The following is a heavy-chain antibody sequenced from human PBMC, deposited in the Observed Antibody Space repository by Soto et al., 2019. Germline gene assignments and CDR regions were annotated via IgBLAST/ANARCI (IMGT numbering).Heavy chain of an antibody. CDR2: FDPEDGET. CDR3: ATRHNWNDVWYFDY. CDR1: GYTLTELS. Sequence: ASVKVSCKVSGYTLTELSMHWVRQAPGKGLEWMGGFDPEDGETIYAQKFQGRVTMTEDTSTDTAYMELSSLRSEDTAVYYGATRHNWNDVWYFDYWGQGTLVTVSS. J-gene: IGHJ4*02. D-gene: IGHD1-1*01. V-gene: IGHV1-24*01.